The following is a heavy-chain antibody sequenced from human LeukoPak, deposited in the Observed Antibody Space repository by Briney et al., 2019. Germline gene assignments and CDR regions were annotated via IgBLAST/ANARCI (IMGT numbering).Heavy chain of an antibody. V-gene: IGHV4-59*01. CDR3: ARDDRNWGHFDY. D-gene: IGHD1-14*01. Sequence: SSETLSLTCTVSGGSISSYYWSWIRQPPGKGLEWIGYIYYSGSTNYNPSLKSRVTISVDTSKNQFSLKLSSVTAADTAVYYCARDDRNWGHFDYWGQGTLVTVSS. CDR1: GGSISSYY. CDR2: IYYSGST. J-gene: IGHJ4*02.